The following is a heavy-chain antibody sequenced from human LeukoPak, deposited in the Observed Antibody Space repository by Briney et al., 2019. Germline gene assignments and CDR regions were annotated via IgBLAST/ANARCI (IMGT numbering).Heavy chain of an antibody. CDR1: GFTFDDYA. V-gene: IGHV3-9*01. CDR2: IGWNSGSR. D-gene: IGHD6-13*01. J-gene: IGHJ4*02. CDR3: ARDSSSGFDY. Sequence: GRSLRLSCAASGFTFDDYAMHWVRQAPGKGLEWVSGIGWNSGSRGYADSVKGRFTISRDNAENPLYLQMKSLRAEDTALYYCARDSSSGFDYWGQGNLVPVSS.